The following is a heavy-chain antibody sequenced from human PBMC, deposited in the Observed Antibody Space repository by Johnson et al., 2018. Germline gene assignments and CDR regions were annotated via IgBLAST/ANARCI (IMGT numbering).Heavy chain of an antibody. CDR1: GDSVSSNSAA. CDR2: TYYRSKWHN. V-gene: IGHV6-1*01. J-gene: IGHJ6*02. CDR3: ARESPHAMDV. Sequence: QVQLQQSGPGLVKPSQTLSVTCAISGDSVSSNSAAWNWIRQSPSRGLEWLGRTYYRSKWHNDYEVSIKSRITINPNTSKNQFSLQVNSVTPEDTAVYYCARESPHAMDVWGQGTTVTVSS.